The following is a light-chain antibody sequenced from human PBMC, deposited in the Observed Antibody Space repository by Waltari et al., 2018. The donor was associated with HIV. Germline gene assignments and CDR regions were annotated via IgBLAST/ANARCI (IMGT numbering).Light chain of an antibody. V-gene: IGKV3-20*01. CDR1: QGVDSAS. J-gene: IGKJ1*01. CDR3: QVFGVSST. CDR2: GTS. Sequence: IVLTQSPSTLSLSPGERATLSCRASQGVDSASLAWYQQQPGRPPRLLLYGTSNRASGIPDRFSGSGSETDFSLAINRLEPDDFAVYYCQVFGVSSTFGQGTKVE.